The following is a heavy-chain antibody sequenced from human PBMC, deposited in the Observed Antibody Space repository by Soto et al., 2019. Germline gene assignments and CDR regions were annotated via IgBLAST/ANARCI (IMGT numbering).Heavy chain of an antibody. V-gene: IGHV1-18*01. Sequence: QVHLVQSGAEVKKPGASVKVSCKGSGYDFTTYGITWVRQAPGQGLEWMAWISAHNGNTDYAQKLQGRVTVTRDTATSTAYMGTRSRRSDDTAVYYCARGGYGDYWGQGALVTVSS. CDR3: ARGGYGDY. D-gene: IGHD1-1*01. J-gene: IGHJ4*02. CDR1: GYDFTTYG. CDR2: ISAHNGNT.